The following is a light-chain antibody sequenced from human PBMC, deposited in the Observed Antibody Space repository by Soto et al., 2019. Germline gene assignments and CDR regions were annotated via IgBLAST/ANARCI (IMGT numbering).Light chain of an antibody. Sequence: DIHTTHSPSTLSVSLGYRFTITCRASETMTHCLAWYQQKPGKPNNLLNYGASSLQGGAPSSCSGGASGEDSTLTSSRLQHDDIATYYCHYCHRYLTFGQGTKVDI. CDR1: ETMTHC. CDR3: HYCHRYLT. CDR2: GAS. V-gene: IGKV1-5*01. J-gene: IGKJ1*01.